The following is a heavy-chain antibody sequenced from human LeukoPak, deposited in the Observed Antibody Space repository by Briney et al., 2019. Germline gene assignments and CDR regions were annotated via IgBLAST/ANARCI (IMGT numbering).Heavy chain of an antibody. CDR2: IWYDGSNK. CDR3: ARGSGHYDSSGEPLQYFQH. D-gene: IGHD3-22*01. J-gene: IGHJ1*01. V-gene: IGHV3-33*08. CDR1: GFTFDDYA. Sequence: GGSLRLSCAASGFTFDDYAMHWVRQAPGKGLEWVAVIWYDGSNKYYADSVKGRFTISRDNSKNALYLQMNSLRAEDTAVYYCARGSGHYDSSGEPLQYFQHWAQGTLITVSS.